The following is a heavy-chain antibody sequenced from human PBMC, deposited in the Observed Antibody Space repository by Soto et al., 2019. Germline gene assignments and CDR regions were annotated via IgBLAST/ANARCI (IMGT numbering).Heavy chain of an antibody. CDR3: ASLYYYDSSGYYYYFDY. CDR2: IYYSGST. J-gene: IGHJ4*02. Sequence: QVQLQESGPGLVKASQTLSLTCTVSGGSISSGDYYWSWIRQPPGKGLEWIGYIYYSGSTYYNPSLKSRVTISVDTSKNQFSLKLSSVTAADTAVYYCASLYYYDSSGYYYYFDYWGQGTLVTVSS. V-gene: IGHV4-30-4*01. CDR1: GGSISSGDYY. D-gene: IGHD3-22*01.